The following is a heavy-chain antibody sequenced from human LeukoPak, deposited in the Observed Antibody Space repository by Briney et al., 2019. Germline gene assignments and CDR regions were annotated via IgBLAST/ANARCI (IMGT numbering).Heavy chain of an antibody. CDR1: GFIFSSCW. CDR3: ARVRSGTWSGHEY. Sequence: GGSLRLSCAASGFIFSSCWMHWFRQAPGKGLVWVARISTDGSSTSYADSVKGRFTISRDNAKNTLYLQMDSLRAEDSAVYYCARVRSGTWSGHEYWGQGTLVTAPS. CDR2: ISTDGSST. D-gene: IGHD3-3*01. V-gene: IGHV3-74*01. J-gene: IGHJ4*02.